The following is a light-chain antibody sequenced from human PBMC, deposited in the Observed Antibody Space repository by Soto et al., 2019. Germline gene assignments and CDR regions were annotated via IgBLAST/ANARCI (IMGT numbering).Light chain of an antibody. J-gene: IGKJ4*01. CDR3: QQSYSTLLT. CDR1: QSISSY. V-gene: IGKV1-39*01. Sequence: DIQMTQSPSSLSASVGDSVTVTCRASQSISSYLNWYQQKPGKAPKLLIYAASSLQSGVPSRFSGSGSGTDFTLTISSLQPEDFATYYCQQSYSTLLTFGGGTKVEIK. CDR2: AAS.